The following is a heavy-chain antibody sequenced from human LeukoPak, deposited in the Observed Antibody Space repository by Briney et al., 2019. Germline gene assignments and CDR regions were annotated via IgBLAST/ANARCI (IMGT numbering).Heavy chain of an antibody. Sequence: ASVKVSCKASGYTFTGYYMHWVRQAPGQRLEWMGWINAGNGNTKYSQEFQGRVTITRDTSASTAYMELSSLRSEDMAVYYCARGTLWFGELLLDYWGQGTLVTVSS. V-gene: IGHV1-3*03. D-gene: IGHD3-10*01. CDR3: ARGTLWFGELLLDY. J-gene: IGHJ4*02. CDR1: GYTFTGYY. CDR2: INAGNGNT.